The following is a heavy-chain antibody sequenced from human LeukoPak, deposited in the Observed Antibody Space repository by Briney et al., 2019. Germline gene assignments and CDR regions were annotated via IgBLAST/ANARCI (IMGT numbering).Heavy chain of an antibody. J-gene: IGHJ4*02. V-gene: IGHV3-21*01. CDR2: ISSSSSYI. CDR1: GFTFSSHS. Sequence: GGSLRLSCAASGFTFSSHSMNWVRQAPGKGLEWVSSISSSSSYIYYADSVKGRFTISRDNAKNSLYLQMNSLRAEDTAVYYCARQGYYDSSGYYYYFDYWGQGTLVTVSS. CDR3: ARQGYYDSSGYYYYFDY. D-gene: IGHD3-22*01.